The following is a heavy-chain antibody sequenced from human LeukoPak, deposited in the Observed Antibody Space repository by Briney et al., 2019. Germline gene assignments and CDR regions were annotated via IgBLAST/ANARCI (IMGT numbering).Heavy chain of an antibody. D-gene: IGHD5-24*01. Sequence: PSETLSLTCTVSGGSINSHSYYWGWIRQPPGKGLEWIGSVYYDGTSYFNPSLKSRAAVFVDTSRDQFSLDLSFVTAADTALYYCVRHISTNTGYFDSCGQGTLVSVSS. CDR2: VYYDGTS. V-gene: IGHV4-39*01. CDR1: GGSINSHSYY. J-gene: IGHJ4*02. CDR3: VRHISTNTGYFDS.